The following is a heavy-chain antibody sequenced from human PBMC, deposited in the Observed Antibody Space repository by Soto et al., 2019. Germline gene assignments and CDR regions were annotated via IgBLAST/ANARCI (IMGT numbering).Heavy chain of an antibody. D-gene: IGHD3-16*01. CDR1: GFTFSSYG. J-gene: IGHJ3*02. CDR3: ATRLDANNAFDI. CDR2: IWYDGSNK. Sequence: QVQLVESGGGVVQPGRSLRLSCAASGFTFSSYGMHWVRQAPGKGLEWVAVIWYDGSNKYYADSVKGRFTISRDNSKNTLYLQMNSLRAEDTAVYYCATRLDANNAFDIWGQGTMVTVSS. V-gene: IGHV3-33*01.